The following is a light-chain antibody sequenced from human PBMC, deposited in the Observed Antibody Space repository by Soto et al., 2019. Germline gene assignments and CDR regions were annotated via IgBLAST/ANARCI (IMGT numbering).Light chain of an antibody. J-gene: IGLJ3*02. V-gene: IGLV2-14*01. CDR1: NSDVGGYNY. Sequence: QSALTQPASVSGSPGQSITISCTGTNSDVGGYNYVSWYQQHPGKAPKLMIYEVSYRPAGVPNRFSGSKSANTASLTISGLQAEDEADYYCSSFTSRRTVVFGGGTKLPVL. CDR3: SSFTSRRTVV. CDR2: EVS.